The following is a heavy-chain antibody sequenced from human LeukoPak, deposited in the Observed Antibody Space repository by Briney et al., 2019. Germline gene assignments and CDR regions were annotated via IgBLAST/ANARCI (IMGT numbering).Heavy chain of an antibody. CDR3: ARRMVTGYNWFDP. Sequence: PQTLSLTCTVSGGSISSGDYYWSWIRQPPGKGLEWIGYIYYSGSTYYNPSLKSRVTISVDTSKNQFSLKLSSVTAADTAVYYCARRMVTGYNWFDPWGQGTLVTVSS. V-gene: IGHV4-30-4*01. CDR2: IYYSGST. D-gene: IGHD2-21*02. CDR1: GGSISSGDYY. J-gene: IGHJ5*02.